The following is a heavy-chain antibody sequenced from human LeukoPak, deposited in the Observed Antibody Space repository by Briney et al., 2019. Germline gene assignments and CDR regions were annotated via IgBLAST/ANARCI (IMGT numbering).Heavy chain of an antibody. J-gene: IGHJ4*02. Sequence: SETLSLTCTVSGGSISRYYWSWIRQPPGKRLEWIGYIYSGGSTNYTPSLKSRVTMSVDTSKNQYSLNLTSVTAADTAVYYCARGRGTAIVSHFDYWGQGTLVTVSS. D-gene: IGHD2-21*02. CDR2: IYSGGST. V-gene: IGHV4-59*01. CDR3: ARGRGTAIVSHFDY. CDR1: GGSISRYY.